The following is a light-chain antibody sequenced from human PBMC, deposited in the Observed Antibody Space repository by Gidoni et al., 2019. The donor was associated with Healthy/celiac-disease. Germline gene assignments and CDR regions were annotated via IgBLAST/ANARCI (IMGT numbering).Light chain of an antibody. V-gene: IGLV3-1*01. CDR1: KLGDKY. CDR3: QAWDSSTVV. Sequence: SYELTPPPSVSVSPGQTASITCSGGKLGDKYACWYQQKPGQSPVLVIYQDSKRPSGIPARFSGSNSGNTATLTISGTQAMDEADYYCQAWDSSTVVFGGGTKLTVL. J-gene: IGLJ2*01. CDR2: QDS.